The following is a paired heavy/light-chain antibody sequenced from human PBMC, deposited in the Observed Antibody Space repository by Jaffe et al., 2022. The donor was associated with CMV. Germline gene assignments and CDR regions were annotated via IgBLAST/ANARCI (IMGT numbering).Light chain of an antibody. V-gene: IGLV1-51*02. CDR1: TSNIGNEY. Sequence: QSVLTQPPSVSAAPGQKVTISCSGSTSNIGNEYVSWFRQLPGTAPQLLIYENNRRPSGIPDRFSGSKSGTSATLGITGLQTGDEADYYCGTWDSSLIAVVFGGGTKLTVL. CDR3: GTWDSSLIAVV. J-gene: IGLJ2*01. CDR2: ENN.
Heavy chain of an antibody. V-gene: IGHV3-7*03. CDR1: GFTFSRYW. CDR2: IKEDGSEK. CDR3: ARIGYRSSSNDY. D-gene: IGHD6-13*01. Sequence: EVQLVESGGGLVQPGGSLRLSCAASGFTFSRYWMTWVRQSPGKGLEWVANIKEDGSEKYYVDSVKGRFTISRDNAKNSVYLQLNNLRAEDTAVYYCARIGYRSSSNDYWGQGTLVTVSS. J-gene: IGHJ4*02.